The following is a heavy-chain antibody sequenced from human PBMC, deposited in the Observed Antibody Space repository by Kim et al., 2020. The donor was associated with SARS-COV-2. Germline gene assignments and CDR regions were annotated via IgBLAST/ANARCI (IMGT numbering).Heavy chain of an antibody. CDR3: RDSWLDN. D-gene: IGHD3-22*01. Sequence: DGGTKDYATPVKGRFTISRDDSNNTLYRQMNSLKTEDTAVYYCRDSWLDNGGQGTLVTVSS. J-gene: IGHJ5*02. CDR2: DGGTK. V-gene: IGHV3-15*01.